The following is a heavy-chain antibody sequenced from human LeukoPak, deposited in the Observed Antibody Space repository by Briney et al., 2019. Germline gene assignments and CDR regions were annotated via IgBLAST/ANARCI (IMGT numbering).Heavy chain of an antibody. CDR1: GFTFSSYS. D-gene: IGHD6-25*01. CDR2: ISSSSSTI. Sequence: GGSLRLSCAASGFTFSSYSMNWVRQAPGKGLEGVSYISSSSSTIYYADSVKGGFTISRDNMKNILYLQMNSLRVGDTAVYYCARDFSAASFYFDYWGQGSLVSVSS. J-gene: IGHJ4*02. CDR3: ARDFSAASFYFDY. V-gene: IGHV3-48*04.